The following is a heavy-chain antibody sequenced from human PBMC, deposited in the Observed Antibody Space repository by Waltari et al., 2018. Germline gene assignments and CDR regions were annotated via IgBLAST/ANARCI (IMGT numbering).Heavy chain of an antibody. CDR2: IYPGDSDT. D-gene: IGHD2-2*01. CDR3: ARGRGYCSSTSCYAGYFDY. Sequence: EVQLVQSGAEVKKPGESLKISCKGSGYSFTSYWIGWVRQMPGKGLEWMGIIYPGDSDTRYSPSFQGQVTISADKSISTAYLQWSILKASDTAMYYCARGRGYCSSTSCYAGYFDYWGQGTLVTVSS. J-gene: IGHJ4*02. V-gene: IGHV5-51*03. CDR1: GYSFTSYW.